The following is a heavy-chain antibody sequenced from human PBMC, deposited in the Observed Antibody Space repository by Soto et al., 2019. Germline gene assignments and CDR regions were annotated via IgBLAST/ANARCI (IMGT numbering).Heavy chain of an antibody. J-gene: IGHJ4*02. V-gene: IGHV1-69*06. D-gene: IGHD3-10*01. Sequence: VASVKVSCKASGYTFTSYGISWVRQAPGQGLEWMGGIIPIFGTANYAQKFQGRVTITADKSTSTAYMELSSLRSEDTAVYFCARGLGGVPVAADLDYWGQGTLVTVSS. CDR1: GYTFTSYG. CDR3: ARGLGGVPVAADLDY. CDR2: IIPIFGTA.